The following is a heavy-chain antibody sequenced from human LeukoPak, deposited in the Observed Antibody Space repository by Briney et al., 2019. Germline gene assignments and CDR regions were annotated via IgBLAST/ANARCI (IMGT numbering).Heavy chain of an antibody. Sequence: PGGSLRLSCAASGFTFSSYEMNWVRQAPGKGLEWVSYISSSSSTIYYADSVKGRFTISRDNAKNSLYLQMNSLRAEDTAVYYCARGPSWSMIVVAIHYWGQGTLVTVSS. D-gene: IGHD3-22*01. V-gene: IGHV3-48*01. CDR1: GFTFSSYE. CDR2: ISSSSSTI. CDR3: ARGPSWSMIVVAIHY. J-gene: IGHJ4*02.